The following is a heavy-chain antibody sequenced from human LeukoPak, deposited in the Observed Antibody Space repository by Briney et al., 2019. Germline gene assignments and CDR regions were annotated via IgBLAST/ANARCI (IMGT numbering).Heavy chain of an antibody. CDR2: ISGRGGST. Sequence: PGGSLRLSCAASGFTFSSYAMSCVRQAPGKGLEWVSAISGRGGSTYYADSVKGRFTISRDNSKNTLYLQMNSLRAEDTAVYYCIVVVVAADIDYWGQGTLVTVSS. CDR3: IVVVVAADIDY. D-gene: IGHD2-15*01. CDR1: GFTFSSYA. J-gene: IGHJ4*02. V-gene: IGHV3-23*01.